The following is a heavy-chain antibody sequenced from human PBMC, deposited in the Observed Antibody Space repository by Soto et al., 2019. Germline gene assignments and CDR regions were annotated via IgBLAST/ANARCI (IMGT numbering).Heavy chain of an antibody. J-gene: IGHJ4*02. D-gene: IGHD6-19*01. V-gene: IGHV3-30-3*01. Sequence: GGSLRLSCAASGFTFSSYAMHWVRQAPGKGLEWVAVISYDGSNKYYADSVKGRFTISRDNSKNTLYLQMNSLRAEDTAVYYCANPTSGSMEDFDYRGQGTLVTVSS. CDR2: ISYDGSNK. CDR1: GFTFSSYA. CDR3: ANPTSGSMEDFDY.